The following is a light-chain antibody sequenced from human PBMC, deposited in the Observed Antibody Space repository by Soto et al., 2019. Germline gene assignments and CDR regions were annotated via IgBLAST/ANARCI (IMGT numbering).Light chain of an antibody. J-gene: IGLJ3*02. CDR3: CSYVGTWV. CDR1: SSDV. V-gene: IGLV2-23*01. CDR2: EDT. Sequence: QSALTQPASVSGSPGQSITISCTGTSSDVVSWYQHHPGKAPNLMIYEDTKRPSGVSNRFSGSKSGSTASLTISGLQAEDEADYYCCSYVGTWVFGGGTQVTVL.